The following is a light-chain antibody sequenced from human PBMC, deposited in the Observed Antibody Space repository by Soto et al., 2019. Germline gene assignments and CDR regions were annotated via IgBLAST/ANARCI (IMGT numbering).Light chain of an antibody. Sequence: DIQMTQSPSSLSASVGDRVTITCRTSQSITNYLNWYQQKPGKAPKLLIYAASTLQSGVPSRFSGSGSGTDFTLTISSLQTGDFASYYCKQTYTSPQYTFGQGTKLEIK. J-gene: IGKJ2*01. V-gene: IGKV1-39*01. CDR1: QSITNY. CDR2: AAS. CDR3: KQTYTSPQYT.